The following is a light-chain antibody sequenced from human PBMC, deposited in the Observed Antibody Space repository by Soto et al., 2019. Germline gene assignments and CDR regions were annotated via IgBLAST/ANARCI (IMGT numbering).Light chain of an antibody. V-gene: IGKV1-5*03. CDR3: QQYNNWPRT. CDR1: QTISSW. J-gene: IGKJ1*01. Sequence: DIQMTQSPSTLSGSVGDRVTITCRASQTISSWLAWYQQKPGKAPKLLIYKASTLKSGVPSSFGGSGSGTDFTLTISSLQSEDFAAYYCQQYNNWPRTFGQGTKVDIK. CDR2: KAS.